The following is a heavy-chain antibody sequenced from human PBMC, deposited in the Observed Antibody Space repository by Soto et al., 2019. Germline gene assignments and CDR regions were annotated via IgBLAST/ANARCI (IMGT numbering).Heavy chain of an antibody. D-gene: IGHD5-12*01. CDR3: AKAPGFLTVFDY. CDR1: GFTFSSYA. CDR2: ISGSGCHT. Sequence: GGSLRLSCADSGFTFSSYAMSWVRQAPGEGLEWVSAISGSGCHTYYADSVKGRVTISRDNSKNTLYVQMTSLRAEDTAVYYRAKAPGFLTVFDYWGQGTLVTVSS. V-gene: IGHV3-23*01. J-gene: IGHJ4*02.